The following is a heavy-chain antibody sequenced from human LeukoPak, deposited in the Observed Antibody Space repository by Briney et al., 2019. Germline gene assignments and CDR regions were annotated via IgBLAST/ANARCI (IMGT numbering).Heavy chain of an antibody. CDR2: MNPNSGNT. V-gene: IGHV1-8*01. D-gene: IGHD6-13*01. Sequence: ASVKVSCKASGYTFTSYDINWVRQATGQGLEWMGWMNPNSGNTGYAQKFQGRVTMTRNTSISTAYMELSSPRSEDTAVYYCARGIAAAGTSDPWGQGTLVTVSS. J-gene: IGHJ5*02. CDR1: GYTFTSYD. CDR3: ARGIAAAGTSDP.